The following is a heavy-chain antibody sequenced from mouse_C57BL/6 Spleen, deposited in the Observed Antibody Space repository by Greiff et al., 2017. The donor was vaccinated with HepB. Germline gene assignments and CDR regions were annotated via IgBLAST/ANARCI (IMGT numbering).Heavy chain of an antibody. D-gene: IGHD1-1*01. J-gene: IGHJ1*03. Sequence: EVQLQQSGPELVKPGASVKMSCKASGYTFTDYNMHWVKQSHGKSLEWIGYINPNNGGTSYNQKFKGKATLTVNKSSSTAYMELRSLTSEDSAVYYCARMSDYGSSYDWYFDVWGTGTTVTVSS. V-gene: IGHV1-22*01. CDR1: GYTFTDYN. CDR3: ARMSDYGSSYDWYFDV. CDR2: INPNNGGT.